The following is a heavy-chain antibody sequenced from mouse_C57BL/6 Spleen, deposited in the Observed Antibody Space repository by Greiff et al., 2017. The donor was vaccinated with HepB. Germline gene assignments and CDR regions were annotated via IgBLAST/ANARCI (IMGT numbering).Heavy chain of an antibody. CDR3: ARGSTMAPFAY. Sequence: EVQLVESGPGLVKPSQSLSLTCSVTGYSITSGYYWNWIRQFPGNKLEWMGYISYDGSNNYNPSLKNRISITRDTSKNQFFLKLNSVTTEDTATYYCARGSTMAPFAYWGQGTLVTVSA. CDR2: ISYDGSN. CDR1: GYSITSGYY. J-gene: IGHJ3*01. D-gene: IGHD2-1*01. V-gene: IGHV3-6*01.